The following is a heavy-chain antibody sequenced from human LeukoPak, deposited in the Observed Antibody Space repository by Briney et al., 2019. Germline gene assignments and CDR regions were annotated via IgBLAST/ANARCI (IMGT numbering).Heavy chain of an antibody. Sequence: GGSLRLSCAASGFTFSSYSMNWVRQAPGKGLEWVSYISSSSSTIYYADSVKGRFTISRDNAKNSLYLQMNSLRAEDTAVYYCAKAKAPLYSSGWSGDYWGQGTLVTVSS. CDR2: ISSSSSTI. CDR3: AKAKAPLYSSGWSGDY. J-gene: IGHJ4*02. CDR1: GFTFSSYS. D-gene: IGHD6-19*01. V-gene: IGHV3-48*01.